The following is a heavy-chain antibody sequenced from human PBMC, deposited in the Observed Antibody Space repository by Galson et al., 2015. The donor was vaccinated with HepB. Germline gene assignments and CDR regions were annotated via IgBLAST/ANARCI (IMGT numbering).Heavy chain of an antibody. V-gene: IGHV3-23*01. J-gene: IGHJ4*02. CDR2: ISGGGGST. CDR3: ARGWGSCGTCYPMDF. Sequence: SLRLSCAASGFTFSSYAMRWVRQAPGKGLEWVSVISGGGGSTYYADSVKGRFTISRDNSKNTLYLQMNSLRAEDTAVYYCARGWGSCGTCYPMDFWGQGTLVTVST. D-gene: IGHD2-15*01. CDR1: GFTFSSYA.